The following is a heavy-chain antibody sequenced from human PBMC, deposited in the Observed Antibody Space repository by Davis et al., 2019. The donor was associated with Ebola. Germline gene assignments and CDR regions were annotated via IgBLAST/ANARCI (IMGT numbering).Heavy chain of an antibody. CDR2: IKQDGSEN. CDR1: GFTFSSYW. CDR3: ARDCGHFDWYIGHYGMDV. V-gene: IGHV3-7*01. J-gene: IGHJ6*02. D-gene: IGHD3-9*01. Sequence: PGGSLRLSCAASGFTFSSYWMSWVRQAPGKGLEWVANIKQDGSENYYVDSVKGRFTISRDNAKNSLYLQMNSLRAEDTAVYYCARDCGHFDWYIGHYGMDVWGQGTTVTVSS.